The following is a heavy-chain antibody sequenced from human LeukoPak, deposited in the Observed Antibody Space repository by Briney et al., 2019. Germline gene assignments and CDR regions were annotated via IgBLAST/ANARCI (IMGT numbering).Heavy chain of an antibody. D-gene: IGHD3-10*01. CDR1: GFTFSSYG. V-gene: IGHV3-33*01. CDR2: IWYDGSNK. Sequence: GRSLRLSCAASGFTFSSYGMHWVRQAPGKGLEWVAVIWYDGSNKYYADSVKGRFTISRDNSKNTLYPQMNSLRAEDTAVYYCARQLWFGESPFDYWGQGTLVTVSS. J-gene: IGHJ4*02. CDR3: ARQLWFGESPFDY.